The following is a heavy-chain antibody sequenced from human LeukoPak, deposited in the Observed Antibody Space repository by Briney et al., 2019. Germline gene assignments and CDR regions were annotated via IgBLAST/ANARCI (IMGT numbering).Heavy chain of an antibody. V-gene: IGHV4-30-4*01. D-gene: IGHD1-14*01. Sequence: SQTLSLTCTVSSASISSGDYYWSWFRQPPGKGLEWIGYIDHSGSTHYNPSLKSRLAISIDTSKKQFFLKLNSVTAADTAVYYCARDGGGPGPDAFDIWGRGTMVTVSS. J-gene: IGHJ3*02. CDR2: IDHSGST. CDR3: ARDGGGPGPDAFDI. CDR1: SASISSGDYY.